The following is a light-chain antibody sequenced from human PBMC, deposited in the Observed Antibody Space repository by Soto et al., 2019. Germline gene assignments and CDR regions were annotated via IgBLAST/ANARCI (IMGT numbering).Light chain of an antibody. CDR1: SSDIGEYNY. CDR3: SSYTSTSTPVI. J-gene: IGLJ2*01. Sequence: QSVLTQPASVSGSPGQSIIISCTGTSSDIGEYNYVSWYQQHPGKAPKLIIYEVSHRPSGVSNRFSASKSDNTASLTISGLQADDEADYYCSSYTSTSTPVIFGGGTKLTVL. CDR2: EVS. V-gene: IGLV2-14*01.